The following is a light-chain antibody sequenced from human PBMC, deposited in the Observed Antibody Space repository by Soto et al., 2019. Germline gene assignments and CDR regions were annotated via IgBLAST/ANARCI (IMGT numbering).Light chain of an antibody. CDR1: QSLLHITGETF. CDR2: EVS. J-gene: IGKJ5*01. V-gene: IGKV2D-29*02. Sequence: DVVRTQTPLSLSVAPGQPASISFKSSQSLLHITGETFLFWYLQKPGQSPQLLIYEVSTRVSGVPDRFSAIVSGTDFKLELGRVETDDVCIDDGIPSTQLPPTVVQGKRLEI. CDR3: IPSTQLPPT.